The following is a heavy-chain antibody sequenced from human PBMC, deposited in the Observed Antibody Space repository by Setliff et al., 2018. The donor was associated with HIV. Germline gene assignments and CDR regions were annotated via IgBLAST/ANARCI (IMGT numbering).Heavy chain of an antibody. CDR3: ARRAESTTTWFSSWYSYDMDV. Sequence: SETLSLTCTVSGVSFSTDMYYWGWIRQPPGKGLEWVGSAYYNGKIFYNPSLKSRVTISLDSSKNQLSLRLKSVTAADTAVYFCARRAESTTTWFSSWYSYDMDVWGQGTTVTVSS. CDR2: AYYNGKI. D-gene: IGHD2-15*01. V-gene: IGHV4-39*01. J-gene: IGHJ6*02. CDR1: GVSFSTDMYY.